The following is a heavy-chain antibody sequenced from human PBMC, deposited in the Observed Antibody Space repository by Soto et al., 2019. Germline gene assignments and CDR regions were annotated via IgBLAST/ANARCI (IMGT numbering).Heavy chain of an antibody. CDR3: ARAPLMIHSPHYGMDV. Sequence: QVQLQESGPGLVKPSQTLSLTCTVSGGSISSGDYYWSWIRQPPGKGLEWIGYIYYSGSTYYNPSLKSRVTISVDTSKNQFSLKLSSVTAADTAVYYCARAPLMIHSPHYGMDVWGQGTTVTVSS. V-gene: IGHV4-30-4*01. CDR2: IYYSGST. D-gene: IGHD3-16*01. CDR1: GGSISSGDYY. J-gene: IGHJ6*02.